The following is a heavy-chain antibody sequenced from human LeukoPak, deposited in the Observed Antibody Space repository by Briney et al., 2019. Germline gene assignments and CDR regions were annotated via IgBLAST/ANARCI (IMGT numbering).Heavy chain of an antibody. CDR3: ASASSHRIAAGGDY. CDR2: INSDGSGR. D-gene: IGHD6-13*01. CDR1: GFTFSNYW. Sequence: GRSLRFSCAASGFTFSNYWMHRVRQAPGKGLVWVSRINSDGSGRNYADSVKGRFTISRDNAKNTLYLQMNSLRAEDTAVYYCASASSHRIAAGGDYWGQGTLVTVSS. V-gene: IGHV3-74*01. J-gene: IGHJ4*02.